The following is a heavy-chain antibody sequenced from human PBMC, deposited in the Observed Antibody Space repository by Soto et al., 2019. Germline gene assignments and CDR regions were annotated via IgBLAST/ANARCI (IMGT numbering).Heavy chain of an antibody. V-gene: IGHV3-7*01. CDR1: GFTVSRYW. CDR2: IRQDGSET. J-gene: IGHJ4*02. D-gene: IGHD2-21*02. CDR3: ASDPFSLSDVRAAH. Sequence: EVQLVESGGGLVQPGDSLRLSCAASGFTVSRYWLNWVRQTPGKGLEWVANIRQDGSETYYVDSVKGRFTISRDNAKNSLYLQMNSLRAEDTAVYYCASDPFSLSDVRAAHWGQGTLVTVSS.